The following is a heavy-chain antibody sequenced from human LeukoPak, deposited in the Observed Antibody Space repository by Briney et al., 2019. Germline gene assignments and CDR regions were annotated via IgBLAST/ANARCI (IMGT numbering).Heavy chain of an antibody. CDR2: IIPIFGTA. V-gene: IGHV1-69*05. D-gene: IGHD3-22*01. J-gene: IGHJ3*02. CDR1: GGTFSSYA. CDR3: ARARLNYYDSSEVAFDI. Sequence: GASVKVSCKASGGTFSSYAISWVRQAPGQGLEWMGGIIPIFGTANYAQKFQGRVTITTDESTSTAYMELSSLRSEDTAVYYCARARLNYYDSSEVAFDIWGQGTMVTVSS.